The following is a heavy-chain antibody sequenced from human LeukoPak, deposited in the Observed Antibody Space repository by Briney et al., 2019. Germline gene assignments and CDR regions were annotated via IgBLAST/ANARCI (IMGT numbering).Heavy chain of an antibody. CDR1: GGSISSSY. CDR2: IYYIGST. Sequence: PSETLSLICTVSGGSISSSYWSWIRQPPGKGLEWIGYIYYIGSTNYNPSLKSRVTIPVDTSKNQFSLKLTSVTAADTAVYYCAAGEDYWGQGTLVTVSS. V-gene: IGHV4-59*01. CDR3: AAGEDY. J-gene: IGHJ4*02. D-gene: IGHD3-16*01.